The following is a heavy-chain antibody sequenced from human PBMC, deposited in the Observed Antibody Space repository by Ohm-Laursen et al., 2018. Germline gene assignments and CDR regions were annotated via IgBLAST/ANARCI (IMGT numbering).Heavy chain of an antibody. CDR3: ARALYSSSFYFDY. CDR2: MSSSSSYI. CDR1: GFSFSSYA. D-gene: IGHD6-13*01. J-gene: IGHJ4*02. Sequence: SLRLSCAASGFSFSSYAMTWVRQAPGKGLEWVSSMSSSSSYIYYADSVKGRFTISRDNAKNSLYLQMNSLRAEDTAVYYCARALYSSSFYFDYWGQGTLVTVSS. V-gene: IGHV3-21*01.